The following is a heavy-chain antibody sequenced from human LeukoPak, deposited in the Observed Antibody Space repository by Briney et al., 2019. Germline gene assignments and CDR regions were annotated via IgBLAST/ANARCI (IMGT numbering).Heavy chain of an antibody. J-gene: IGHJ3*02. CDR2: IYYSGST. CDR1: GGSISSYY. V-gene: IGHV4-59*01. CDR3: ARVVYCSSTSCYMSSAFDI. D-gene: IGHD2-2*02. Sequence: SGTLSLTCTVSGGSISSYYWSWIRQPPGKGLEWIGYIYYSGSTNYNPSLKSRVTISVDTSKNQFSLKLSSVTAADTAVYYCARVVYCSSTSCYMSSAFDIWGQGTMVTVSS.